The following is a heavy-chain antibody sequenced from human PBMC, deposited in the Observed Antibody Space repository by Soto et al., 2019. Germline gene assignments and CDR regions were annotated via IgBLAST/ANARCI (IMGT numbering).Heavy chain of an antibody. J-gene: IGHJ5*02. V-gene: IGHV4-34*01. D-gene: IGHD3-10*01. CDR2: INHSGST. CDR3: ARGVGTMVRLDWFDP. CDR1: GGSFSGYY. Sequence: QVQLQQWGAGLLKPSETLSLTCAVYGGSFSGYYWSWIRQPPGKGLEWIGEINHSGSTNYNPSLQRRVTISVDTSKNQFSLKLSSVTAADTAVYYCARGVGTMVRLDWFDPWGQGTLVTVSS.